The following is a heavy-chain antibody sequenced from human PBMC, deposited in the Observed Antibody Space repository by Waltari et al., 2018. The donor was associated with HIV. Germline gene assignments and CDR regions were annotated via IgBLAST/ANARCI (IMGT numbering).Heavy chain of an antibody. J-gene: IGHJ4*02. D-gene: IGHD3-3*01. CDR2: INTNTGKP. CDR1: GYTFRNYP. V-gene: IGHV7-4-1*02. CDR3: VRAWGVVRQSGGGF. Sequence: QVQLVQSGSELKKPGASVRVSCKASGYTFRNYPLNWVRQAPGQGLEWMGWINTNTGKPTYAHGFTVRFVFTLYTSFSTAYLQISSLKGEDIAGYYLVRAWGVVRQSGGGFWGQGTLVTVSS.